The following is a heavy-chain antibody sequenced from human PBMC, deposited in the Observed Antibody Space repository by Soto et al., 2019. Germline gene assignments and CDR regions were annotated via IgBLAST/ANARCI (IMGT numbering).Heavy chain of an antibody. D-gene: IGHD4-17*01. Sequence: EVQLLESGGGLVRPGGSRRLSCAASGFTFSSYAMTWVRQAPGTGLGSVSGVSGTGGSAYYADSVKGRFTIARDKSTNTLYLHMNSLRAEDTAVFYCARGSAYSDYDLEYWGQGTLVTVSS. CDR1: GFTFSSYA. CDR2: VSGTGGSA. CDR3: ARGSAYSDYDLEY. V-gene: IGHV3-23*01. J-gene: IGHJ4*02.